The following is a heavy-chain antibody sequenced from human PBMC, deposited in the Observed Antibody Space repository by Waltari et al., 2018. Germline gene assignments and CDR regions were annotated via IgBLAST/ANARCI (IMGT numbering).Heavy chain of an antibody. CDR2: ISGSGGST. J-gene: IGHJ4*02. CDR1: GFTFSSYA. Sequence: EVQLLESGGGLVQPGGSLRLSCAASGFTFSSYAMSWVRQAPGKGLEWVSAISGSGGSTYYACSVKGRFTISRDNSKNTLYLQMNSLGAEDTAVYYCAKGGIHPLGERDFDYWGQGTLVTVSS. D-gene: IGHD1-26*01. CDR3: AKGGIHPLGERDFDY. V-gene: IGHV3-23*01.